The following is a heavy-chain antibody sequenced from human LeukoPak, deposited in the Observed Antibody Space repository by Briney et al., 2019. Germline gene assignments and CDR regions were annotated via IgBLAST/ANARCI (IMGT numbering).Heavy chain of an antibody. J-gene: IGHJ4*02. D-gene: IGHD2-8*01. V-gene: IGHV3-7*01. CDR3: ATGLMGGDF. CDR1: GFSFNSYW. CDR2: IKEDASEK. Sequence: GGSLRLSCAASGFSFNSYWMSWVRQAPGKGLGWVANIKEDASEKYYVDSVKGRFTISRDNAKNSLYLQTNSLRAEDTAVYYCATGLMGGDFWGQGTLVTVSS.